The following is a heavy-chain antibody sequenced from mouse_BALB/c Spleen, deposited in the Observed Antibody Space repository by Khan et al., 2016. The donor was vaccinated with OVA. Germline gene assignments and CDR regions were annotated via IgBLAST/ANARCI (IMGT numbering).Heavy chain of an antibody. CDR2: ISYSGST. CDR3: SSELLRYYALSY. Sequence: EVQLQESGPGKKKKEKELSRTGTVRGDSITRDYAWNWFRQFPGNKLEWMGYISYSGSTTYNPSLKSRISITRDTSKAQFFLQLKSVTSEDTSPYYFSSELLRYYALSYWSPRTSLPVSS. J-gene: IGHJ4*01. CDR1: GDSITRDYA. V-gene: IGHV3-2*02.